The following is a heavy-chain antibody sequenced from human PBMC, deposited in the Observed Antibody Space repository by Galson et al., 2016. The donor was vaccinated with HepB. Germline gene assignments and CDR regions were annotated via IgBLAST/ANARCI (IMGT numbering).Heavy chain of an antibody. V-gene: IGHV3-23*01. D-gene: IGHD3-10*01. CDR1: GFTFSSYA. J-gene: IGHJ4*02. CDR3: XXGYYGSGXYYAY. CDR2: XCNSGGST. Sequence: SLRLSCAASGFTFSSYAMSWVRQAPGKGREWVSXXCNSGGSTYYXDSXKXRFTISRDNSKNTLYLQMNXXXAXDTAVYYXXXGYYGSGXYYAYWGQGTLXXVS.